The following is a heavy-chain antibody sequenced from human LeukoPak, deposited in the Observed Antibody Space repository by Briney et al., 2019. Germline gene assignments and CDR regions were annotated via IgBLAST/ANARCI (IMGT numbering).Heavy chain of an antibody. Sequence: GGSLRLSCAASGFTFSSYWMSWVRQAPGKGLEWVANIKQDGSEKYYVDSVKGRLTISRDNAKNSLYLQMNSLRAEDTAVYYCARTYYDFWSLYSSYFDYWGQGTLVTVSS. D-gene: IGHD3-3*01. J-gene: IGHJ4*02. CDR1: GFTFSSYW. CDR2: IKQDGSEK. V-gene: IGHV3-7*01. CDR3: ARTYYDFWSLYSSYFDY.